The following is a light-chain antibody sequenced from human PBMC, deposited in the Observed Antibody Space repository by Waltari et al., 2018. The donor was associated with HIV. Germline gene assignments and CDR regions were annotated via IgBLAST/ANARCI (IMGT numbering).Light chain of an antibody. V-gene: IGLV3-19*01. CDR1: NLRTYY. CDR2: GKN. Sequence: SSEVTQVPAVSVALGPTVKIPCKGDNLRTYYASWYPQRPGQAPVLVSYGKNKRPSEIPDRFSSSASRNTASLTITGAQAEDEADYYCKTRDRSGNLYVFGTGTTVTVL. J-gene: IGLJ1*01. CDR3: KTRDRSGNLYV.